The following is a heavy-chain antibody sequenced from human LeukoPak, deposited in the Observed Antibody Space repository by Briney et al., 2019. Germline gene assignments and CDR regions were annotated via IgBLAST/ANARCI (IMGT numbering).Heavy chain of an antibody. J-gene: IGHJ3*02. CDR1: GFTFSSYA. Sequence: GGSLRLSCAASGFTFSSYAMHWVRQAPGKGLEWVAVISYDGSSKYHTDSVKGRFTISRDSSKNTLYVQMNSLRSDDTAVYYCARDATLWFGELRPRESVPKDAFDIWGQGTMVTVSS. CDR2: ISYDGSSK. D-gene: IGHD3-10*01. V-gene: IGHV3-30-3*01. CDR3: ARDATLWFGELRPRESVPKDAFDI.